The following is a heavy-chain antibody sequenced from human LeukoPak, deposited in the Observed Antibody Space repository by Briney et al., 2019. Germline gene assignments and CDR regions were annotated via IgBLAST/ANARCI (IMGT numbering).Heavy chain of an antibody. V-gene: IGHV4-59*01. Sequence: SETLSLTCTVSGGSISSYYWTWIRQPPGKGLEWIGFIHYSGSTNYKPSLRSRVTMSVDTSKNQFSLKLSSVTAADTAVYYCARGVGAPSFYYYYGMDVWGQGTTSPSP. CDR1: GGSISSYY. CDR3: ARGVGAPSFYYYYGMDV. CDR2: IHYSGST. D-gene: IGHD1-26*01. J-gene: IGHJ6*02.